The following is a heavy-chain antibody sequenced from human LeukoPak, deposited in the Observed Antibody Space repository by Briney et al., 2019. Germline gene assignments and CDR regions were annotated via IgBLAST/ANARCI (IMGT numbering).Heavy chain of an antibody. V-gene: IGHV3-23*01. CDR3: AKEGSGWHFDY. CDR1: GFTFSSYA. Sequence: GGSLRLSCAAPGFTFSSYAMSWVRQAPGKGLEWVSATSGSGGSTYYADSVKGRFTISRDNSENTLYLQMNSLRAEDTAVYYCAKEGSGWHFDYWGQGTLVTVSS. J-gene: IGHJ4*02. CDR2: TSGSGGST. D-gene: IGHD6-25*01.